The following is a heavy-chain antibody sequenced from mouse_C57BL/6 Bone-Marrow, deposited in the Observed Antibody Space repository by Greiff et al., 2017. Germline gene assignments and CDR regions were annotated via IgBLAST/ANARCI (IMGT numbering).Heavy chain of an antibody. CDR3: TRDKRVTGCYAMDY. D-gene: IGHD4-1*01. CDR1: GFTFSSYA. J-gene: IGHJ4*01. CDR2: ISSGGDYI. Sequence: DVQLQESGEGLVKPGGSLKLSCAASGFTFSSYAMSWVRQTPEKRLEWVAYISSGGDYIYYADTVKGRFTISRDNARNTLYLQMSSLKSEDTAMYYCTRDKRVTGCYAMDYWGQGTSVTVSS. V-gene: IGHV5-9-1*02.